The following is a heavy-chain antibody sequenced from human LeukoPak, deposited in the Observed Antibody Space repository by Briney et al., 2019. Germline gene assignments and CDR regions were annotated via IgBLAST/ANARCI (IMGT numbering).Heavy chain of an antibody. D-gene: IGHD5-18*01. CDR2: IYSGGST. CDR3: AREKTALANGAYE. J-gene: IGHJ4*02. Sequence: GESLRLSCAASGFTISRNYMSWVRQAPGQGLEWVALIYSGGSTYYAHSVKRRFTISRDNSKNTLYLQMNSLRAEDRRIYHCAREKTALANGAYEWGEGTLVTVPS. V-gene: IGHV3-53*01. CDR1: GFTISRNY.